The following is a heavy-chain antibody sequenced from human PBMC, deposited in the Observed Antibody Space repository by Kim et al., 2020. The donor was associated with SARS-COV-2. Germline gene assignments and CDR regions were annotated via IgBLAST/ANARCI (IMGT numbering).Heavy chain of an antibody. D-gene: IGHD1-26*01. CDR2: IYPGDSDT. CDR1: GYSFTSYW. V-gene: IGHV5-51*01. J-gene: IGHJ5*02. CDR3: ARGVGATYEVSTLSFDP. Sequence: GESLKISCKGSGYSFTSYWIGWVRQMPGKGLEWMGIIYPGDSDTRYSPSFQGQVTISADKSISTAYLQWSSLKASDTAMYYCARGVGATYEVSTLSFDPWGQGTLVTVSS.